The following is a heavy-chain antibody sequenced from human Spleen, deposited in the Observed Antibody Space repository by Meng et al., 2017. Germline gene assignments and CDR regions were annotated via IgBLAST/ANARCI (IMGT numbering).Heavy chain of an antibody. V-gene: IGHV4-59*01. CDR2: IHYSGTT. D-gene: IGHD6-19*01. Sequence: QVQLQESGPGLVRPSETLSLTCSVSGRSISSSYWSWIRQPPGQGLEWIGYIHYSGTTKYNPSLKSRVTISLDTSRNQFSLKLSSVTAADTAVYYCARVTNDGWSDYWGQGTLVTVSS. CDR3: ARVTNDGWSDY. CDR1: GRSISSSY. J-gene: IGHJ4*02.